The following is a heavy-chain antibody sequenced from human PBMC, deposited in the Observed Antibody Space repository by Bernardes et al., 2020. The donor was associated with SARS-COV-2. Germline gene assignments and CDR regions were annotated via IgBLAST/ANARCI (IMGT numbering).Heavy chain of an antibody. CDR3: ARRLLDYERLDY. Sequence: SETLSLTCTVSGASISSSSYYWDWIRQPPGKGLEWIGSIYYSGSTYYIPSLKSRVTISVDTSKNQVSLKLSSVTAADTAVYYCARRLLDYERLDYWGQGTLVTVSS. D-gene: IGHD4-17*01. CDR1: GASISSSSYY. J-gene: IGHJ4*02. V-gene: IGHV4-39*01. CDR2: IYYSGST.